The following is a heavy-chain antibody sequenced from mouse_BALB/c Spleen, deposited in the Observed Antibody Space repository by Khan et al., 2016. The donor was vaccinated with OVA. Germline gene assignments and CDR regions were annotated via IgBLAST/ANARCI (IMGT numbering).Heavy chain of an antibody. CDR3: ARMKKIVATYFDY. J-gene: IGHJ2*01. CDR2: TNPTNGRT. D-gene: IGHD1-1*01. V-gene: IGHV1S81*02. Sequence: QVQLKQSGAELVKAGASVKMSCKASGYTFTSYWMHWVKQRLGQGLEWFAETNPTNGRTYYNETFKSKATLTVDKSPSTAYMLLSGPSFEDSAVYYWARMKKIVATYFDYWGQGTTLTVSS. CDR1: GYTFTSYW.